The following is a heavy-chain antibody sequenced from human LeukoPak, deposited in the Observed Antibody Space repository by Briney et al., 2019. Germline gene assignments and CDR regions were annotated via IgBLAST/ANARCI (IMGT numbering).Heavy chain of an antibody. D-gene: IGHD2-2*01. Sequence: ASVKVSCKASGYTFTSYGITWVRQAPGQGLEWMGWISAYNGNTNYPQKLQGRVTMTTDTSTSTAYMELRSLRSDDTAAYYCARDGYQPLDVTYFQHWGQGTRVTVSS. CDR1: GYTFTSYG. CDR3: ARDGYQPLDVTYFQH. V-gene: IGHV1-18*01. CDR2: ISAYNGNT. J-gene: IGHJ1*01.